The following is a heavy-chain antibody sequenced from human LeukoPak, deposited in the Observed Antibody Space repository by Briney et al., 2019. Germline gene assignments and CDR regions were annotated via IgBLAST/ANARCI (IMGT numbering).Heavy chain of an antibody. V-gene: IGHV4-34*01. CDR3: ARVKQQLVRLLGRDTTYYYYYYMDV. J-gene: IGHJ6*03. CDR2: INHSGST. D-gene: IGHD6-13*01. CDR1: GGSFSGYY. Sequence: SETLSLTCAVYGGSFSGYYWSWIRQPPGKGLEWIGEINHSGSTNYNPSLKSRVTISVDTSKNQFSLKLSSVTAADTAVYYCARVKQQLVRLLGRDTTYYYYYYMDVWGKGTTVTVSS.